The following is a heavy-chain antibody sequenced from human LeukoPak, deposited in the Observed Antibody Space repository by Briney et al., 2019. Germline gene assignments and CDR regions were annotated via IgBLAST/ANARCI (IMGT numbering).Heavy chain of an antibody. V-gene: IGHV3-7*01. D-gene: IGHD3-3*01. CDR2: IKQDGSEK. J-gene: IGHJ4*02. Sequence: GAPKPPCAALGFTFSSLWMTWVRQGPGKGPEWVAKIKQDGSEKYYVDSVKGRFTISRDNAKNSLFLQMNTLRAEDTAVYYCARSEYHFWSTYPFDYWGQGTLVTVSS. CDR3: ARSEYHFWSTYPFDY. CDR1: GFTFSSLW.